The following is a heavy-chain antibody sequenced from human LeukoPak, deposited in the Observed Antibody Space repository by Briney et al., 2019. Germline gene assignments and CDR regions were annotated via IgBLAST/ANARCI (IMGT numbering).Heavy chain of an antibody. CDR1: GYTFSSYY. J-gene: IGHJ3*01. Sequence: GASVKVSCKASGYTFSSYYMHWVRQAPGQGLEWMGIINPSVGGTTYAQKLQGRVTMTRDTSTSTVYMELSSLRSEDTAVYYCARGGDDHAFGFWGQGTMVTVSS. V-gene: IGHV1-46*01. CDR3: ARGGDDHAFGF. D-gene: IGHD3-10*01. CDR2: INPSVGGT.